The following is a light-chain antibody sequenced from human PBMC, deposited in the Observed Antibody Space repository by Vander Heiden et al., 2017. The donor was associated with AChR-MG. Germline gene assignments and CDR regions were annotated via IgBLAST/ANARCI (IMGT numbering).Light chain of an antibody. Sequence: QSVLTQPHSVSGSPGQSVTISCTGTNSDVGAYNYVSWYQQHPGKAPKIMISDVNNRPSGVPYRFSGSKSGNTASLTISGLQAEDEADYYCCSYAGGDFWVFGGGTKLTVL. CDR1: NSDVGAYNY. CDR2: DVN. CDR3: CSYAGGDFWV. V-gene: IGLV2-11*01. J-gene: IGLJ3*02.